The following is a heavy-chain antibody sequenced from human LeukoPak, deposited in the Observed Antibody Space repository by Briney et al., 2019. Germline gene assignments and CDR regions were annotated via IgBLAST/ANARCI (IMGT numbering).Heavy chain of an antibody. CDR1: GFTFSSYW. D-gene: IGHD3-16*02. J-gene: IGHJ4*02. CDR2: IKQDGSEK. V-gene: IGHV3-7*03. Sequence: GGSLRLSCAASGFTFSSYWMSWVRQAPGRGLEWVANIKQDGSEKYYVDSVKGRFTISRDNAKNSLYLQMNSLRAEDMAVYYCAKTEDDYVWGSYRYTPYFDYWGQGTLVTVSS. CDR3: AKTEDDYVWGSYRYTPYFDY.